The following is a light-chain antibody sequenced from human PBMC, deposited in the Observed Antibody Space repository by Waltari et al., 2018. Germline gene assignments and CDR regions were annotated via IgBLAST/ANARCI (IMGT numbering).Light chain of an antibody. Sequence: EIVLTQSPGTLSLSPGETATLPCRASQSVKSEYLTWYQQKPGQAPRLLVYGASSRATGIPDRFSGSGSGTDFTLTIRRLEPEDFAVFYCLQWGASQWTFGQGTRVEVK. CDR2: GAS. J-gene: IGKJ1*01. CDR3: LQWGASQWT. V-gene: IGKV3-20*01. CDR1: QSVKSEY.